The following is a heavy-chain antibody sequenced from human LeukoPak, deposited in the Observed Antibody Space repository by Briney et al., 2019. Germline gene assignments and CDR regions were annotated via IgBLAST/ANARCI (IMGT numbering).Heavy chain of an antibody. Sequence: SGGSLRLSCAASGFTFSSYSMNWVRQAPGKGLEWVSSISSSSSYIYYADSVKGRFTISRDNAKNSLYLQMNSLRAEDTAVYYCARGLLGQPHAFDIWGQGTMVTVSS. V-gene: IGHV3-21*01. D-gene: IGHD1-26*01. J-gene: IGHJ3*02. CDR3: ARGLLGQPHAFDI. CDR1: GFTFSSYS. CDR2: ISSSSSYI.